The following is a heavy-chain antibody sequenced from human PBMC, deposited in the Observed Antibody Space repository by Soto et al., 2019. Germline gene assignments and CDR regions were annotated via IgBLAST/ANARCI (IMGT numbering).Heavy chain of an antibody. Sequence: EVQLVESGGGLVKPGESLRLACAASGFSVNDAWMNWVRQAPGEGLEWVGRIQSQADGGTTDYAASMKGRFIISREDSQNSLFLQINSRETEDTGIYFCTTFYGSNYWGQGTLVTVSS. J-gene: IGHJ4*02. CDR3: TTFYGSNY. CDR2: IQSQADGGTT. CDR1: GFSVNDAW. V-gene: IGHV3-15*07. D-gene: IGHD4-17*01.